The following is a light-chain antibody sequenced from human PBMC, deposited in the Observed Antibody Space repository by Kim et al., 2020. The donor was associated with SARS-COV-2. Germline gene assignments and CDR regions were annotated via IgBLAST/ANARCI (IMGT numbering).Light chain of an antibody. Sequence: YGLHWYQQLPGTAPKLLIFQSNNRPSGVPDRFSGSKSGTSASLAITGLQAEDEAAYYCQSYDSSLSGVVFGGGTQLTVL. CDR1: YG. V-gene: IGLV1-40*01. J-gene: IGLJ2*01. CDR2: QSN. CDR3: QSYDSSLSGVV.